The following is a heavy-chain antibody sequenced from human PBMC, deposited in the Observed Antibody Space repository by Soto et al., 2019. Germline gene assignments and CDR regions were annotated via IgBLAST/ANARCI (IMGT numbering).Heavy chain of an antibody. CDR2: ISSSSSTI. D-gene: IGHD3-16*02. J-gene: IGHJ5*02. CDR1: GFTFSSYS. Sequence: EVQLVESGGGLVQPGGSLRLSCAASGFTFSSYSMNWVRQAPGKGLEWVSYISSSSSTIYYADSVKGRFTISRDNAKNSLYLQINSLRDEDTAVYYCARDVITFGGVIAHVFDPWGQGTLVTVSS. CDR3: ARDVITFGGVIAHVFDP. V-gene: IGHV3-48*02.